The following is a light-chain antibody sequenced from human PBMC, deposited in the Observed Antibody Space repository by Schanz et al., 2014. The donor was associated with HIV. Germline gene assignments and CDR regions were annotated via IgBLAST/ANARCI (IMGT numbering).Light chain of an antibody. Sequence: QSALTQPPSAPGSPGQSVTISCTGTSSDVGKYNYVSWYKQHPGKAPQLIIYEVTKRPSGVPDRFSGSKSGNTASLTISGLQAEDEADYYCSSYTSSSTLVFGTGTKLTVL. CDR2: EVT. CDR3: SSYTSSSTLV. V-gene: IGLV2-8*01. CDR1: SSDVGKYNY. J-gene: IGLJ1*01.